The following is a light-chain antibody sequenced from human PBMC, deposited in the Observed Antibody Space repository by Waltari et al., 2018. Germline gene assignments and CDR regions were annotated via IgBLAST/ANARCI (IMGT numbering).Light chain of an antibody. CDR2: DAS. CDR3: QKYGTLPAT. CDR1: QSVRRT. Sequence: DIVLTQSPGTLSVSPGARATLACRASQSVRRTLACYQQKPGQAPRLLIYDASTRATCVPDRFSGSGLGTDFSLTISRLEPEDFAVYYCQKYGTLPATFGQGTKVEIK. J-gene: IGKJ1*01. V-gene: IGKV3-20*01.